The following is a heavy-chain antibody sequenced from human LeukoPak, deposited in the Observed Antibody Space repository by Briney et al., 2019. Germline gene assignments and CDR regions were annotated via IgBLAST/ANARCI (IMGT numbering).Heavy chain of an antibody. CDR2: MSRDGTKK. J-gene: IGHJ4*02. V-gene: IGHV3-30*18. Sequence: GGSLRLSCAASGFTFSFYGMHWVRQAPGKGLEWVALMSRDGTKKYYADSLKGRFTISRDNSKNTLYLEMDSLRAEDTAVYYCAKTVPNGDCFDNTCYFFDSWGQGTLVTVSS. D-gene: IGHD3-10*01. CDR3: AKTVPNGDCFDNTCYFFDS. CDR1: GFTFSFYG.